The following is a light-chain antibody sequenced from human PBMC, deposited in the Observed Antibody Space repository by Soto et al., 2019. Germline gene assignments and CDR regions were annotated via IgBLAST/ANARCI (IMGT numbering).Light chain of an antibody. CDR1: SSNIGAGHD. V-gene: IGLV1-40*01. J-gene: IGLJ2*01. CDR3: QSYNSSLSAVV. Sequence: QSVLTLPPSVSGAPGQRVTISCAGSSSNIGAGHDVHWYQQLPGTAPKLLIYGNSNRPSGVPDRFSGSKSGTSGSLAITGLQAEDEADYYCQSYNSSLSAVVFGGGTQLTVL. CDR2: GNS.